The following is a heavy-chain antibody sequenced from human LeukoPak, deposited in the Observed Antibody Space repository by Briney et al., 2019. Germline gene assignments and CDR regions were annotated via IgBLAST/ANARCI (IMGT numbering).Heavy chain of an antibody. J-gene: IGHJ6*03. D-gene: IGHD1-14*01. Sequence: ASVKVSCKASGYTFTVYYLHWVRQAPGQGLEWMGWINPKSGGTNYAQKFQGRVTMTRDTSITTAYMELNWLRSDDTAVYYCARTTGSVDHYYMEVWGKGTTVTVSS. CDR3: ARTTGSVDHYYMEV. CDR1: GYTFTVYY. V-gene: IGHV1-2*02. CDR2: INPKSGGT.